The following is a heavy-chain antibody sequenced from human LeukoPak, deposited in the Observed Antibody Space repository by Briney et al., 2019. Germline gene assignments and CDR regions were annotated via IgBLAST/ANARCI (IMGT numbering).Heavy chain of an antibody. CDR2: IYSGGST. J-gene: IGHJ4*02. CDR1: GFTVSSNY. D-gene: IGHD3-22*01. Sequence: GSLRLSCAASGFTVSSNYMSWVRQAPGKGLEWVSVIYSGGSTYYADSVKGRFTISRDNSKNSLSLQMNSLRTEDTALYYCAKDRPYHYDSSGYYYGGPLDYWGQGTLVTVSS. CDR3: AKDRPYHYDSSGYYYGGPLDY. V-gene: IGHV3-53*05.